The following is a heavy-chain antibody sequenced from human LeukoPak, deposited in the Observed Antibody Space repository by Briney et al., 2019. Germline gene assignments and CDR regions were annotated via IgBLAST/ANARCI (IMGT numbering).Heavy chain of an antibody. CDR1: GFTFSDYS. V-gene: IGHV3-21*01. CDR3: ARGVSGYFDSSGRHY. J-gene: IGHJ4*02. CDR2: ITSGSNYI. D-gene: IGHD3-22*01. Sequence: PGGSLRLSCAASGFTFSDYSMNWIRQAPGKWLEWVASITSGSNYIYYTDSVKGRFTISRDNAKNSLFLQMNSLRAEDTAVFYCARGVSGYFDSSGRHYWGQGTLVTVSS.